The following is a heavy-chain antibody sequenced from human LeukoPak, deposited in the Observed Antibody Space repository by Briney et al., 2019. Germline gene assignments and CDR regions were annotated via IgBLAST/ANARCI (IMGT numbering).Heavy chain of an antibody. Sequence: GGSLRLSCAASKFSFSSYWMHWVRQAPGKGLVWVSRINSDGSRTNYADSVKGRFTISRDNAKNSLYLQMNGLRAEDTAVYYCARDIKHYYGSGSYRGFDYWGQGTLVTVSS. V-gene: IGHV3-74*01. J-gene: IGHJ4*02. D-gene: IGHD3-10*01. CDR1: KFSFSSYW. CDR2: INSDGSRT. CDR3: ARDIKHYYGSGSYRGFDY.